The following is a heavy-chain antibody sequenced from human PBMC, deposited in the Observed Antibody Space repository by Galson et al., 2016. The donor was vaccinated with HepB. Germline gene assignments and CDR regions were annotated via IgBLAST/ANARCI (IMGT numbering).Heavy chain of an antibody. Sequence: SVKVSCKASGYTFTSYDINWVRQATGQGLEWMGWMNPNSDSTGYAQKFQGRVTMTRNTSISTAYMELSSLRSEDTAVYYCAGGGKRYFDWGNYYYGMDVWGQGTTVTVSS. J-gene: IGHJ6*02. CDR3: AGGGKRYFDWGNYYYGMDV. CDR2: MNPNSDST. CDR1: GYTFTSYD. D-gene: IGHD3-9*01. V-gene: IGHV1-8*01.